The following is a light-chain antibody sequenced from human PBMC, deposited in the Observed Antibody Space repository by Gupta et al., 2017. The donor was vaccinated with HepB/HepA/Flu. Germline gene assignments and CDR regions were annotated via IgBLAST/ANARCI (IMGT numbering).Light chain of an antibody. Sequence: EIVLTQSPATLSLSPGERATLSCRASQSVASYFAWYQQKPGQAPRLLIYDASSRAQGVTARFSGSGDGTDFTLTISSRDPEDAALYYCQWRSNGPPEGTFGGGTKVEI. J-gene: IGKJ4*01. CDR1: QSVASY. V-gene: IGKV3-11*01. CDR2: DAS. CDR3: QWRSNGPPEGT.